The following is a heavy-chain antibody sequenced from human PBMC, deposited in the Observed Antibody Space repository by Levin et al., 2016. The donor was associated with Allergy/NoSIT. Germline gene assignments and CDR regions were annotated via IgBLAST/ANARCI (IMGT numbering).Heavy chain of an antibody. V-gene: IGHV1-69*10. J-gene: IGHJ3*01. D-gene: IGHD3-10*01. CDR3: ARVPGMGNDAFDL. Sequence: SVKVSCKVSGGTFSSYTITWVRQAPGQGLEWMGGIIPVLGVTHYAHSFQGRVTITADESTSTAYMELSSLRPDDTAVYYCARVPGMGNDAFDLWGQGTLVTVSS. CDR2: IIPVLGVT. CDR1: GGTFSSYT.